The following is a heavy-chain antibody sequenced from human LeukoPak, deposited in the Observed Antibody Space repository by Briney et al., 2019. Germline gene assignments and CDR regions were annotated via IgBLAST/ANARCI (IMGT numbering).Heavy chain of an antibody. CDR1: GGTFSSYA. CDR3: APSEYSSSSGYFDL. J-gene: IGHJ2*01. D-gene: IGHD6-6*01. V-gene: IGHV1-69*04. Sequence: ASVKVSCKASGGTFSSYAISWVRQAPGQGLEWMGRIIPILGIANYAQKFQGRVTITADKSTSTAYMELSSLRSEDTAVYYCAPSEYSSSSGYFDLWGRGTLVTVSS. CDR2: IIPILGIA.